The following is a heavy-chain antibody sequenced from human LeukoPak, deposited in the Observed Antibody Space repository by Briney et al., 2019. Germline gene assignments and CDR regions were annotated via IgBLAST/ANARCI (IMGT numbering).Heavy chain of an antibody. Sequence: GASVKVSSKASGYTFTSYGIRWVRQAPGQGLEWMGWISAYNGNTNYAPKFQGSVTMTTDTPTSTAYMELRSLTADDTAVYYCARDRQCGYWGQGTLVTLSS. CDR1: GYTFTSYG. J-gene: IGHJ4*02. CDR2: ISAYNGNT. D-gene: IGHD2-21*01. CDR3: ARDRQCGY. V-gene: IGHV1-18*01.